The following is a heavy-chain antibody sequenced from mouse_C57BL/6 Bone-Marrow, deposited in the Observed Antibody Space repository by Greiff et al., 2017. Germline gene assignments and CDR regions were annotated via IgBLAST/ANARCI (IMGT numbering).Heavy chain of an antibody. V-gene: IGHV1-50*01. D-gene: IGHD2-3*01. CDR1: GYTFTSYW. J-gene: IGHJ1*03. CDR3: ARSGLLLSFPYWYFYV. Sequence: QVQLQQPGAELVKPGASVKLSCKASGYTFTSYWMQWVKQRPGQGLEWIGEIDPSDSYTNYNQKFKGKAKLHVDASSSTAYSQLSSLTSEDSSVYYWARSGLLLSFPYWYFYVWGTGTTVTVSS. CDR2: IDPSDSYT.